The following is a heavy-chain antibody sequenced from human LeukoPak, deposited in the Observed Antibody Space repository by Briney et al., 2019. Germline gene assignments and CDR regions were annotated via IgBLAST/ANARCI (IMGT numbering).Heavy chain of an antibody. Sequence: SETLSLACTVSGGSIRSYYWSWIRQPPGKGLEWVGYIYDSGSTSYNPSLKSRVTISVDTSKNQFSLKVTSVTAADTAVYYCARSKDILTGYCFDYWGQGTLVTVSS. D-gene: IGHD3-9*01. CDR1: GGSIRSYY. V-gene: IGHV4-59*01. CDR3: ARSKDILTGYCFDY. J-gene: IGHJ4*02. CDR2: IYDSGST.